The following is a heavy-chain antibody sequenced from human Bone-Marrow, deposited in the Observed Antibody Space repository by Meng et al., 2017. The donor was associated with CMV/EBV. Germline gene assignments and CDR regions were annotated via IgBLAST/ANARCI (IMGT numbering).Heavy chain of an antibody. CDR1: GFTFSSYG. CDR3: AKAPPLVWYGMDV. D-gene: IGHD3-10*01. CDR2: IRYDGSNK. Sequence: GESLKISCAASGFTFSSYGMHWVRQAPGKGLEWVAFIRYDGSNKYSADSVKGRFTISRDDSKNTLYLQMNSLRAEDTAVYYCAKAPPLVWYGMDVWGQGTTVTVSS. J-gene: IGHJ6*02. V-gene: IGHV3-30*02.